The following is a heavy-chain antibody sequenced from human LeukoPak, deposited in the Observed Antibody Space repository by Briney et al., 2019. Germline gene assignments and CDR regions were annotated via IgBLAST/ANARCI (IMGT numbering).Heavy chain of an antibody. CDR2: ISGSGGST. CDR1: GFTFSSHA. J-gene: IGHJ4*02. V-gene: IGHV3-23*01. D-gene: IGHD6-13*01. CDR3: AKAWHSSSWWRFDY. Sequence: GGSLRLSCAASGFTFSSHAMSWVRQAPGKGLEWVSAISGSGGSTYYADSVKGRFTISRDNSKNTLYLQMNSLRAEDTAVYYCAKAWHSSSWWRFDYWGQGTLVTVSS.